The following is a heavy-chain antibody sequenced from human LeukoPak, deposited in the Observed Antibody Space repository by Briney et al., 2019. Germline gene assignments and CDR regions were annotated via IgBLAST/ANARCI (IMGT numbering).Heavy chain of an antibody. CDR3: AKDRLRIAVAGTSGGLDP. Sequence: PGGSLRLSCAAPGFTFSSYAMSRVRQAPGKGLEWVSAISGSGGSTYYADSVKGRFTISRDNSKNTLYLQMNSLRAEDAAVYYCAKDRLRIAVAGTSGGLDPWGQGTLVTVSS. V-gene: IGHV3-23*01. D-gene: IGHD6-19*01. J-gene: IGHJ5*02. CDR1: GFTFSSYA. CDR2: ISGSGGST.